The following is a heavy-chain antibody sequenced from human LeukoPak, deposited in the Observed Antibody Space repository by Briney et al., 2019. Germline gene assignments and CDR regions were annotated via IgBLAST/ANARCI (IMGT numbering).Heavy chain of an antibody. CDR1: GGSIISSSYY. J-gene: IGHJ4*02. CDR2: IYYSGST. V-gene: IGHV4-39*07. CDR3: AIGYGDYVDY. Sequence: ETLSLTCTVSGGSIISSSYYWGWIRQPPGKGLEWIGSIYYSGSTYYNPSLKSRVTISVDTSRNQFSLKLSSVTAADTAVYYCAIGYGDYVDYWGQGTLVTVSS. D-gene: IGHD4-17*01.